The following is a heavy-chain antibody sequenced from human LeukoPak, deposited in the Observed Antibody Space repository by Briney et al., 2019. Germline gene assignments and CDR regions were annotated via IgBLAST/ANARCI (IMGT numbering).Heavy chain of an antibody. V-gene: IGHV3-23*01. J-gene: IGHJ4*02. CDR3: AKPDVWGSYRYFDY. D-gene: IGHD3-16*02. Sequence: GGSLRLSCAASGFTFSSYAMGWVRQAPGKGLEWVSAISGSGGSTYYADSVKGRFTISRDNSKNTLYLQMNSLRAEDTAVYYCAKPDVWGSYRYFDYWGQGTLVTVSS. CDR1: GFTFSSYA. CDR2: ISGSGGST.